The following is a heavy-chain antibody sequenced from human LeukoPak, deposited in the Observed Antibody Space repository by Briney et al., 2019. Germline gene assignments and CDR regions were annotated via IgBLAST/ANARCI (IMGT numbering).Heavy chain of an antibody. CDR1: GFTFDDYA. V-gene: IGHV3-9*01. D-gene: IGHD2-2*02. Sequence: PGGSLRLSCAASGFTFDDYAMHWVRQAPGKGLEWVSGISWNSGSIGYADSVKGRFTTSRDNAKNSLYLQMNSLRAEDTALYYCAKVICSSTSCYTLDYGMDVWGQGTTVTVSS. CDR3: AKVICSSTSCYTLDYGMDV. J-gene: IGHJ6*02. CDR2: ISWNSGSI.